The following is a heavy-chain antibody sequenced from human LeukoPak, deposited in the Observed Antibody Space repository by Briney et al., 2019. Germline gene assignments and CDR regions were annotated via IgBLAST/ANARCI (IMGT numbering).Heavy chain of an antibody. V-gene: IGHV1-2*02. CDR3: ARPYYCGGDCYSLLGY. D-gene: IGHD2-21*02. CDR2: INPNSGGT. Sequence: ASLKVSCKASGYTFTGYYMHWVRQAPGQGLEWMGWINPNSGGTNYAQKFQGRVTMTRDTSISTAYMELSRLRSDDTAVYYCARPYYCGGDCYSLLGYWGQGTLVTVSS. J-gene: IGHJ4*02. CDR1: GYTFTGYY.